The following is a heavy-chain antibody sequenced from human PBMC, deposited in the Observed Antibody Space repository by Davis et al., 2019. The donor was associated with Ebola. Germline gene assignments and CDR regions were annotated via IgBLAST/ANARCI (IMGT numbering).Heavy chain of an antibody. CDR3: ARPRSGTYYNYYYYGMDV. J-gene: IGHJ6*02. Sequence: GGSLRLSCAASGFTFSSYGMHWVRQAPGKGLEWVAVISYDGSNKYYADSVKGRFTISRDNSKNTLYLQMNTLRAEDTAVYYCARPRSGTYYNYYYYGMDVWGQGTTVTVSS. V-gene: IGHV3-30*03. CDR2: ISYDGSNK. CDR1: GFTFSSYG. D-gene: IGHD3-10*01.